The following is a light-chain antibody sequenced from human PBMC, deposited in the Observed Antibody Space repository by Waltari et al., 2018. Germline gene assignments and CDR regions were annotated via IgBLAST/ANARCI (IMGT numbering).Light chain of an antibody. V-gene: IGLV2-14*01. Sequence: QSALTQPASVSGSPGQSFTIFCTGTSNDVGGYNSVPLYQEHPGQAPRLIIYDVSDRPSGVSDRFSGSKSGNTASLTISGLQAEDEADYYCTSQSSNNVVLFGGGIKLTVL. J-gene: IGLJ2*01. CDR1: SNDVGGYNS. CDR2: DVS. CDR3: TSQSSNNVVL.